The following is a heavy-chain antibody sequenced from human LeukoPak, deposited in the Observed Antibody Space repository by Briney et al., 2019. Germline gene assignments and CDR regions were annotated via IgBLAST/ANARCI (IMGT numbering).Heavy chain of an antibody. Sequence: GGSLRLSCAASGFTFSNYVMSWVRQAPGKGLQWLSTISGRGAGTYYADSVNGRFTISRDNSKNTLYLQMNNLRAEDTAVYYCAKVIAAAVTPDDYWGQGTLVTVSS. V-gene: IGHV3-23*01. CDR3: AKVIAAAVTPDDY. CDR1: GFTFSNYV. D-gene: IGHD6-13*01. CDR2: ISGRGAGT. J-gene: IGHJ4*02.